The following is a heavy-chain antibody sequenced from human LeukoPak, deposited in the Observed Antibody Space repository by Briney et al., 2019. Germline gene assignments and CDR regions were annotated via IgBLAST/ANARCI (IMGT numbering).Heavy chain of an antibody. CDR1: GGSISISRSNW. V-gene: IGHV4-4*02. J-gene: IGHJ2*01. Sequence: SETLSLTFAVSGGSISISRSNWWSWVRQPPGKGLEWIGEIFHSGSTNYNPSLKSPLTISVDNSKNQFSLKLSSLTAADTAVYYCARDLHGGNSFTSDWYFDLWGRGTLVTVSS. CDR2: IFHSGST. CDR3: ARDLHGGNSFTSDWYFDL. D-gene: IGHD4-23*01.